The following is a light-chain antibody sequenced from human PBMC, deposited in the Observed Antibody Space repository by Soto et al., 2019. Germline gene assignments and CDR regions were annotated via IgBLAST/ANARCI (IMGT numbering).Light chain of an antibody. J-gene: IGKJ4*01. Sequence: ETVMTQSPAPLPVPPGERATLSSRASRMSGGTEPCYQKNPGQGPRPPIYGASTRATGIPASSSGSGSGTEFTLTISSLQSEDSAVYFCQQDNNWPPLSFGGGTKVEI. CDR3: QQDNNWPPLS. CDR2: GAS. V-gene: IGKV3-15*01. CDR1: RMSGGT.